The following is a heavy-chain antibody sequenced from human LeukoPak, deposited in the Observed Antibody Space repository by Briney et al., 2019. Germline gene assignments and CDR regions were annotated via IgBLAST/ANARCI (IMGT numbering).Heavy chain of an antibody. V-gene: IGHV4-34*01. CDR2: INHSGST. CDR3: ARGRTSWFNYMDV. J-gene: IGHJ6*03. CDR1: GGSFSGYY. Sequence: SEPLSLTCAVYGGSFSGYYWSWNRQPPGYALDWIGEINHSGSTNYNPSLKSRVTISVDTSKNQFSLKLSSVTAADTAVYYCARGRTSWFNYMDVWGKGTTVTVSS. D-gene: IGHD2-2*01.